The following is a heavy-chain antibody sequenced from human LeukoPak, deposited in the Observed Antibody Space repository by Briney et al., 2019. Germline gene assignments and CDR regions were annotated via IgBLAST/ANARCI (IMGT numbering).Heavy chain of an antibody. CDR2: IKIKTDGGTT. CDR3: TTFEEWLLFDF. V-gene: IGHV3-15*01. J-gene: IGHJ4*02. CDR1: GFTFSDAS. D-gene: IGHD3-3*01. Sequence: PGGSLRLPCAASGFTFSDASMTWVRQAPGKGLEWVGRIKIKTDGGTTDYAAPVKGRFTISRDDSKKTLYLQMNSLKTEDTAVYYCTTFEEWLLFDFWGQGTLVTVSS.